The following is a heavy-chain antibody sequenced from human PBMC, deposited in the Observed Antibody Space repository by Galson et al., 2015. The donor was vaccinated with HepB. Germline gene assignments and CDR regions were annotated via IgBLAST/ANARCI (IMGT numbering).Heavy chain of an antibody. D-gene: IGHD1-26*01. CDR2: ISSSSSYI. CDR1: GFTFSSYS. V-gene: IGHV3-21*01. J-gene: IGHJ6*03. CDR3: AREANSGSYLGVYYYYMDV. Sequence: SLRLSCAASGFTFSSYSMNWVRQAPGKGLEWVSSISSSSSYIYYADSVKGRFTISRDNAKNSLYLQMNSLRAEDTAVYYCAREANSGSYLGVYYYYMDVWGKGTTVTVSS.